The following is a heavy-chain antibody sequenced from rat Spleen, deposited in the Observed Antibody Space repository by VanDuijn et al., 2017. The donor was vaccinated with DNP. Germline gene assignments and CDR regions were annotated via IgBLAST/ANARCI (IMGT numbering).Heavy chain of an antibody. V-gene: IGHV5S13*01. CDR2: ISNDGGST. Sequence: EVQLVESGGGLVQPGRSLKLSCAASGFTFGDYGMAWVRQAPKKGLEWVAYISNDGGSTYYRDSVKGRFTISRDNAKNTLYLQMDSLRSEDTATYYCASHNSGYFDYWGQGVMVTVSS. J-gene: IGHJ2*01. D-gene: IGHD4-3*01. CDR1: GFTFGDYG. CDR3: ASHNSGYFDY.